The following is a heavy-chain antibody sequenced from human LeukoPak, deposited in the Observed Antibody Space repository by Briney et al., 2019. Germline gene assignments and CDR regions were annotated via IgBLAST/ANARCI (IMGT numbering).Heavy chain of an antibody. CDR3: AREGGDYDSGGYMDV. CDR1: GGSFSGYY. CDR2: INHSGNT. D-gene: IGHD5-12*01. J-gene: IGHJ6*03. Sequence: SETLSLTCAVYGGSFSGYYWSWIRQPPGKGLEWIGEINHSGNTNSNPSLKSRVTMSVDTSKNQFSLKVSSVTAADTAVYYCAREGGDYDSGGYMDVWGKGTTVTISS. V-gene: IGHV4-34*01.